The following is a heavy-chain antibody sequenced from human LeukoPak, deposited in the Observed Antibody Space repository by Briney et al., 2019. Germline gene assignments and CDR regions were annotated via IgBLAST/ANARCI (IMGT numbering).Heavy chain of an antibody. CDR3: ARGGNGWYQDN. D-gene: IGHD6-19*01. CDR2: INHSGST. V-gene: IGHV4-34*01. J-gene: IGHJ4*02. CDR1: GGSFSGYY. Sequence: KPSETLSLTCAVYGGSFSGYYWSWIRQPPGKGLEWIGEINHSGSTNYNPSLKSRVTISVDTSKNQFSLNLSSVTAADTAVYYCARGGNGWYQDNWGQGTLVTVSS.